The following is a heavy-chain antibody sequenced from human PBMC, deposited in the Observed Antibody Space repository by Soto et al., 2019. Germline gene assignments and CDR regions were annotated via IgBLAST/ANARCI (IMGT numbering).Heavy chain of an antibody. CDR3: ARDMAAAGIGLDHFFDY. J-gene: IGHJ4*02. D-gene: IGHD6-13*01. V-gene: IGHV3-33*01. CDR2: IWYDGSNK. CDR1: GFTFSSYG. Sequence: QVQLVESGGGVVQPGRSLRLSCAASGFTFSSYGMHWVRQAPGKGLEWVAVIWYDGSNKYYADSVKGRFTISRDNSKNTLYLQMNSLRAEDTAVYYCARDMAAAGIGLDHFFDYWGQGTLVTVSS.